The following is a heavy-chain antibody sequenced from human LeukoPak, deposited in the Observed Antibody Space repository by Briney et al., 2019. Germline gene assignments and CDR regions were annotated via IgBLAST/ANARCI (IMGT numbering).Heavy chain of an antibody. CDR3: ARANPPGIAAAGTGFRYSSGWYPDDYFDY. CDR1: GYTFTGYY. V-gene: IGHV1-2*02. J-gene: IGHJ4*02. CDR2: INPNGGGT. Sequence: ASVKVSCKASGYTFTGYYMHWVRQAPGQGLEWMGWINPNGGGTNYAQKFQGRVTMTRDTSISTAYMELSRLRSDDTAVYYCARANPPGIAAAGTGFRYSSGWYPDDYFDYWGQGTLVTVSS. D-gene: IGHD6-13*01.